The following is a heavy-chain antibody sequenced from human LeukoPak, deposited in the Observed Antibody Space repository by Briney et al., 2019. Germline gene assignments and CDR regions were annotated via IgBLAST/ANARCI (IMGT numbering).Heavy chain of an antibody. CDR1: GGTFSSYA. CDR3: ARAEGFFYDYVWGSYSYSPHYFDY. D-gene: IGHD3-16*02. J-gene: IGHJ4*02. V-gene: IGHV1-69*05. Sequence: SVKVSCKASGGTFSSYAISWVRQAPGQGLEWMGGIIPIFGTANYAQKFQGRVTITTDESTSTAYMELSSLRSEDTAVYYCARAEGFFYDYVWGSYSYSPHYFDYWGQGTLVTVSS. CDR2: IIPIFGTA.